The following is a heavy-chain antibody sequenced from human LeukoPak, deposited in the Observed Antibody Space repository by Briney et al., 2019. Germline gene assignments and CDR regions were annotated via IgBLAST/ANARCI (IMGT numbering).Heavy chain of an antibody. D-gene: IGHD3-10*01. CDR3: ARGGYYGSGSYGAFDI. CDR1: GGSFSGYY. CDR2: INHSGST. Sequence: SETLSLTCAVYGGSFSGYYWSWIRQPPGKGLEWIGEINHSGSTNYNPSLKSRVTISVDTSKNQFSLKQSPVTAADTAVYYCARGGYYGSGSYGAFDIWGQGTMVTVSS. J-gene: IGHJ3*02. V-gene: IGHV4-34*09.